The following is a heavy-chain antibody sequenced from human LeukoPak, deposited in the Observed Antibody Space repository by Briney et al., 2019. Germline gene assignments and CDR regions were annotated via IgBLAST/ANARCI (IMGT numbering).Heavy chain of an antibody. D-gene: IGHD3-10*02. V-gene: IGHV3-23*01. Sequence: GGSLRLSCAASGFTFSNYAISWVRQAPGKGLEWVSGISSTGGSTYYADSVKGRFTISRDNSKNTLYLQMNSLRAEDTAVYYCARGTMFPYYFDYWGQGTLVTVSS. J-gene: IGHJ4*02. CDR3: ARGTMFPYYFDY. CDR2: ISSTGGST. CDR1: GFTFSNYA.